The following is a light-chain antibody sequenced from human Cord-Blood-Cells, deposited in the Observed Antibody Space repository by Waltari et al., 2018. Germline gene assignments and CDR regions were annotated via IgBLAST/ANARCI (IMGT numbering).Light chain of an antibody. CDR2: QDS. V-gene: IGLV3-1*01. Sequence: SHELTQPPSSSVPPGQTASITRSADQLRDKSPCWYQQKPGQSPVLVIYQDSKRPSGIPERFSGSNAGNTATLTISGTQAMDEADYYCQAWDSSTVVFGGGTKLTVL. CDR3: QAWDSSTVV. J-gene: IGLJ2*01. CDR1: QLRDKS.